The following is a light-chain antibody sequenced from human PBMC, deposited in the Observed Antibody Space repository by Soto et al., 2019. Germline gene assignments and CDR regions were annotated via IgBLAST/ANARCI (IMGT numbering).Light chain of an antibody. CDR3: QQYETYWT. CDR1: QRISYW. CDR2: KAS. V-gene: IGKV1-5*03. J-gene: IGKJ1*01. Sequence: DIQMTQSPSTLSASVGDRVTITCRASQRISYWLAWYQQKPGKAPKLLIYKASILEDGVPSRFSGSGSATEFSLTISSLQPDDYATYYCQQYETYWTFGQGTKVE.